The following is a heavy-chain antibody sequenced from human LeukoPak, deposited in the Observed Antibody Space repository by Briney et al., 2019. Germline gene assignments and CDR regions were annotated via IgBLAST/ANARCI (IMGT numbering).Heavy chain of an antibody. J-gene: IGHJ6*02. D-gene: IGHD2-2*02. CDR1: GGSISSYY. Sequence: SETLSLTCTVSGGSISSYYWSWIRQPAGKGLEWIGRIYTSGSTNYNPSLKSRVTMSVGTSKNQFSLKLSSVTAADTAVYYCAREGTLAPYQLLYRYYYYGMDVWGQGTTVTVSS. CDR3: AREGTLAPYQLLYRYYYYGMDV. CDR2: IYTSGST. V-gene: IGHV4-4*07.